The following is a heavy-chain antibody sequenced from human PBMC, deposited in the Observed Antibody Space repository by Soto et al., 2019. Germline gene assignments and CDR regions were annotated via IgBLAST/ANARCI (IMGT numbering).Heavy chain of an antibody. CDR1: GYSFTSYW. V-gene: IGHV5-51*01. CDR3: ARRKGGYYYGSGSYFYYYGMDV. J-gene: IGHJ6*02. Sequence: GESLKISCTGSGYSFTSYWIGWVRKMPGKGMEWMGIIYPGDSDTRYSPSFQGQVTISADKSISTAYLQWSSLKASDTAMYYCARRKGGYYYGSGSYFYYYGMDVWGQGTTVAVSS. D-gene: IGHD3-10*01. CDR2: IYPGDSDT.